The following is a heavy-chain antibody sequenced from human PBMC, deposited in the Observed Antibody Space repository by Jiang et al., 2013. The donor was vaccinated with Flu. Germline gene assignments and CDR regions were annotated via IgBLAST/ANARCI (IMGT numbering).Heavy chain of an antibody. J-gene: IGHJ4*02. CDR2: IYYSGST. V-gene: IGHV4-59*12. D-gene: IGHD5-12*01. CDR1: GGSISSYY. CDR3: ARRDVDNPIDY. Sequence: PGLVKPSETLSLTCTVSGGSISSYYWSWIRQPPGKGLEWIGYIYYSGSTNYNPSLKSRVTISVDTSKNQFSLKLSSVTAADTAVYYCARRDVDNPIDYWGQGTLVTVSS.